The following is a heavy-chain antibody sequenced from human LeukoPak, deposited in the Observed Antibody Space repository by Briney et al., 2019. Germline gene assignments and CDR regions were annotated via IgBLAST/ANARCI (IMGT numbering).Heavy chain of an antibody. V-gene: IGHV4-59*01. D-gene: IGHD6-19*01. CDR1: GGSISSYY. CDR2: IYYSGST. Sequence: SETLSLTCTVSGGSISSYYWSWIRQPPGKGLEWIGYIYYSGSTNYNPSLKSRVTISVDTSKNQFSLKLSSVTAADTAVYYCARGSIAVAGTQGPLFDYWGQGTQVTVSS. CDR3: ARGSIAVAGTQGPLFDY. J-gene: IGHJ4*02.